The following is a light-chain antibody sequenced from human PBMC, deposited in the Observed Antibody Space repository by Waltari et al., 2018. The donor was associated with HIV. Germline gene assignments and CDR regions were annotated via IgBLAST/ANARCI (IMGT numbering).Light chain of an antibody. CDR3: GTWDSNLSAWV. V-gene: IGLV1-51*02. J-gene: IGLJ3*02. CDR1: TSNIGNNY. Sequence: QSVLTQPPSVSAAPGLKVTISCSGSTSNIGNNYVSWYQQLPGSAPKLLIYENNRRPSGIPDRFSGSKSGTSATLGITGLQTGDEADYYCGTWDSNLSAWVFGGGTKLTVL. CDR2: ENN.